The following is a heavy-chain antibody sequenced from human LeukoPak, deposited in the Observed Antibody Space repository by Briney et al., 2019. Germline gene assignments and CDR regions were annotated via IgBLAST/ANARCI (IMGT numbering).Heavy chain of an antibody. CDR3: ARDVAAADY. CDR2: INHSGST. D-gene: IGHD6-13*01. V-gene: IGHV4-34*01. CDR1: GGSFSGYY. Sequence: TSETLSLTCAVYGGSFSGYYWSWIRQPPGKGLEWIGEINHSGSTNYNPSLKSRVTISVDTSKNQFSLKLSSVTAADTAVYYCARDVAAADYWGQGTLVTVSS. J-gene: IGHJ4*02.